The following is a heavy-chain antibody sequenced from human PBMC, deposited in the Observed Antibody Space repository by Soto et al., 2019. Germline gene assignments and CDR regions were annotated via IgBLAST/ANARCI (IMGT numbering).Heavy chain of an antibody. V-gene: IGHV3-74*01. CDR3: ARGPRGLYHHDY. CDR2: INMFGSST. J-gene: IGHJ4*02. Sequence: GGSLRLSCAASGFTFSGDWMHWVRQAAGKGLVWVSRINMFGSSTNYADSVKGRFTISRDNAKNTLYLQMNSLRVDDTAVYYCARGPRGLYHHDYWGQGALVTVSS. CDR1: GFTFSGDW. D-gene: IGHD2-2*01.